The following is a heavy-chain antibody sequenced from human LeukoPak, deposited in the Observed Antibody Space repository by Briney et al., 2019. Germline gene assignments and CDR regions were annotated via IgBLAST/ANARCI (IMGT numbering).Heavy chain of an antibody. CDR1: GGSFSGYY. Sequence: PSETLSLTCAVYGGSFSGYYWSWTRQPPGKGLEWIGEINHSGSTNYNPSLKSRVTISVDTSKNQFSLKLSSVTAADTAVYYCAREGVVVPAAASGAFDIWGQGTMVTVSS. J-gene: IGHJ3*02. D-gene: IGHD2-2*01. CDR2: INHSGST. CDR3: AREGVVVPAAASGAFDI. V-gene: IGHV4-34*01.